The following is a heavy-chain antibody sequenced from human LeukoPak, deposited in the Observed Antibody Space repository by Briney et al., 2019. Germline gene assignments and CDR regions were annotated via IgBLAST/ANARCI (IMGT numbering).Heavy chain of an antibody. D-gene: IGHD6-13*01. Sequence: PGGSLILSCAASGFTFSSYAMSWVPQSPGKGLEWVSAISGSGGSTYYADSVKGRFTIPRENSKNTLYLQMDSRTGEDTAVHYWTRAQGPSTSSRQTAQLGYWGQGTLVTVSS. V-gene: IGHV3-23*01. CDR1: GFTFSSYA. J-gene: IGHJ4*02. CDR3: TRAQGPSTSSRQTAQLGY. CDR2: ISGSGGST.